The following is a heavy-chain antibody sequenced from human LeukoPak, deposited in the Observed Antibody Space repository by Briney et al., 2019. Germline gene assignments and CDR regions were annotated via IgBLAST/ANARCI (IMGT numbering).Heavy chain of an antibody. Sequence: SQTLSLTCTVSGGSISSGGSYWSWLRQHPGKGLEWIGYIYYSGSTYNNPSLKSRVTISVDTSKNQFSLKLSSVTAADTAVYYCARADCSGGSCYGSLDYWGQGTLVTVSS. D-gene: IGHD2-15*01. V-gene: IGHV4-31*03. CDR2: IYYSGST. CDR1: GGSISSGGSY. J-gene: IGHJ4*02. CDR3: ARADCSGGSCYGSLDY.